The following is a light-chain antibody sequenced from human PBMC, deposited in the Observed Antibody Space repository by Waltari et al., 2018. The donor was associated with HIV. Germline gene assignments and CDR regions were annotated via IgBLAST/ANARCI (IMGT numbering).Light chain of an antibody. CDR2: SNN. J-gene: IGLJ3*02. Sequence: QSVLTQPPSVSGTPGQRVTISCSGRASDIGSHTVNWYQHLPGAAPKLLIYSNNHRPSGVPDRFTGSKSGTSASLAISGLQSEDEADYYCAAWDDRLDGPVFGGGTKVTVL. CDR1: ASDIGSHT. CDR3: AAWDDRLDGPV. V-gene: IGLV1-44*01.